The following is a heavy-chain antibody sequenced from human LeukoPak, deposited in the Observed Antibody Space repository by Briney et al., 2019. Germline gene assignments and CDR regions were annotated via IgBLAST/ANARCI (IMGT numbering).Heavy chain of an antibody. CDR3: ARDLYYDSSGPMQR. V-gene: IGHV3-30-3*01. CDR2: ISYDGSNK. D-gene: IGHD3-22*01. Sequence: PGGSLRLSCAASGFAVSSSYMSWVRQAPGKGLEWVAVISYDGSNKYYADSVKGRFTISRDNSKNTLYLQMNSLRAEDTAVYYCARDLYYDSSGPMQRWGQGTLVTVSS. CDR1: GFAVSSSY. J-gene: IGHJ4*02.